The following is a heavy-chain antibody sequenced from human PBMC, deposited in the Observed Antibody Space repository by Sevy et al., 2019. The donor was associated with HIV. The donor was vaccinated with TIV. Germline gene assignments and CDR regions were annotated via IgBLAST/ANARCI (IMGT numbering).Heavy chain of an antibody. V-gene: IGHV4-59*01. Sequence: SETLSLTCTVSGGSISTYYWSWIRQSPGKGLEWIGYIYYTGRTWYTPSLKSRATISVDTPKNQFSLELRSVTAADTAVYFCARNAFWSSAPDYWGPGNLVTVSS. CDR3: ARNAFWSSAPDY. D-gene: IGHD3-3*01. CDR1: GGSISTYY. J-gene: IGHJ4*02. CDR2: IYYTGRT.